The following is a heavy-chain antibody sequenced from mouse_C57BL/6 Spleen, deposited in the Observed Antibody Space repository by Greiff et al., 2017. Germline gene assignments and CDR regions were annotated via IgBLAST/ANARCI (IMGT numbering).Heavy chain of an antibody. J-gene: IGHJ2*01. D-gene: IGHD3-1*01. Sequence: VKLQQSGPELVKPGASVKISCKASGYTFTDYYINWVKQRPGQGLEWIGWIFPGSGSTYYNEKFKGKATLTVDKSSSTAYMLLSSLTSEDSAVYFCAREGGTAQVTIDYWGQGTTLTVSS. CDR3: AREGGTAQVTIDY. V-gene: IGHV1-75*01. CDR2: IFPGSGST. CDR1: GYTFTDYY.